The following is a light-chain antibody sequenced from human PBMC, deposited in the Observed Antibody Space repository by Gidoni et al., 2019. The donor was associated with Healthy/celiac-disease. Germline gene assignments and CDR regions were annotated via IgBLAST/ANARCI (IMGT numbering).Light chain of an antibody. Sequence: EIGLTQSPATLSLSPGERATLSCRASQSVSSYLAWYQPKPGQAPRLLIYDASNRATGIPARFSGSGSGTDFTLTISSLEPEDFAVYYCQQRSNWPPATFGQXTRLEIK. V-gene: IGKV3-11*01. CDR3: QQRSNWPPAT. CDR2: DAS. CDR1: QSVSSY. J-gene: IGKJ5*01.